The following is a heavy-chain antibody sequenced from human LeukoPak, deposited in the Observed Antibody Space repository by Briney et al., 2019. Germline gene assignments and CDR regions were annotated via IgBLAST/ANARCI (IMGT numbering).Heavy chain of an antibody. CDR3: AKDRKFSSSSSFDY. CDR1: GFTFSSYG. V-gene: IGHV3-30*02. J-gene: IGHJ4*02. D-gene: IGHD6-6*01. Sequence: PGGSLRLSCAASGFTFSSYGMRWVRQAPGKGLEWVAFIRYDGSNKYYADSVKGRFTISRDNSKNTLYLQMNSLRAEDTAVYYCAKDRKFSSSSSFDYWGQGTLVTVSS. CDR2: IRYDGSNK.